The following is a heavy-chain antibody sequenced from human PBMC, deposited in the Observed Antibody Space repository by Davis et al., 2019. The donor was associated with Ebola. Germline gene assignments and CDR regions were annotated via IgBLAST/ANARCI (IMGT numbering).Heavy chain of an antibody. CDR3: ARDPHNYCNGDCYHIDY. V-gene: IGHV3-30*09. CDR1: GFTFSNNA. CDR2: ISYDGSNK. Sequence: PGGSLRLSCAASGFTFSNNAMHWVRQAPGKGLEWVALISYDGSNKYYADSVKGRFAISRDNSKNTLYMQMNSLRAEDTALYYCARDPHNYCNGDCYHIDYWGQGTLVTVSS. J-gene: IGHJ4*02. D-gene: IGHD2-21*02.